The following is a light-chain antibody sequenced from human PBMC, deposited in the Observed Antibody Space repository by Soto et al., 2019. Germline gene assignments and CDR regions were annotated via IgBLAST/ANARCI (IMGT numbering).Light chain of an antibody. Sequence: VVVPRCRGHWPRCTGERGTHSFRAIQSVSSNYLAWYQQKPGQAPRFLIYGASTRANGIPDRFSGSGSWTHFTRTIFKVGPGVVEGKKWYAIGSSQAPCFGAGTKVDIK. CDR2: GAS. CDR3: YAIGSSQAPC. V-gene: IGKV3-20*01. J-gene: IGKJ4*01. CDR1: QSVSSNY.